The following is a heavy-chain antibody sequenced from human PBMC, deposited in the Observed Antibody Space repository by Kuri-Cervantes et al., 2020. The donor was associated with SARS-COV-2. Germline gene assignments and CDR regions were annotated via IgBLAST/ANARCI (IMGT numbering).Heavy chain of an antibody. CDR2: IIPILGTA. CDR3: ARGRDYDFWSGYPPVLYAFDI. Sequence: SVKVSCKASGGTFSSYAISWVRQAPGQGLEWMGRIIPILGTANYAQKFQGRVTITADTSTSTAYMELRSLRSDDTAVYYCARGRDYDFWSGYPPVLYAFDIWGQGTMVTVSS. J-gene: IGHJ3*02. V-gene: IGHV1-69*04. CDR1: GGTFSSYA. D-gene: IGHD3-3*01.